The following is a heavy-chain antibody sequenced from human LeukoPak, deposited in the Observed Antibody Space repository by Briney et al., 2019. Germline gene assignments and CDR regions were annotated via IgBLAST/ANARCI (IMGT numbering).Heavy chain of an antibody. CDR2: ISGGGENT. Sequence: EGSLRLSCAASGFSFYYYAMRWVRQAPGKGLEWLSEISGGGENTNYADSVKGRFTISRDNSKDTLFLHMSSLRVEDTAVYYCTTSWPKVREGDQWGQGTLVTVS. CDR3: TTSWPKVREGDQ. V-gene: IGHV3-23*01. D-gene: IGHD3-16*01. J-gene: IGHJ4*02. CDR1: GFSFYYYA.